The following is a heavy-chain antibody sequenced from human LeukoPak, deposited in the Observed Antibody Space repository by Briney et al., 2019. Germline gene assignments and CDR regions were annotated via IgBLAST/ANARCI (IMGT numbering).Heavy chain of an antibody. D-gene: IGHD2-2*01. CDR3: VSFYETD. CDR1: GNYW. V-gene: IGHV3-74*01. J-gene: IGHJ4*02. CDR2: INGDGSWT. Sequence: GGSLRLSCAASGNYWMHWVRQAPGKGLVWVSHINGDGSWTTYADSVKGRFTISKDNAKNTVYLQMNNLRAEDTAVYYCVSFYETDWGRGTLVTVS.